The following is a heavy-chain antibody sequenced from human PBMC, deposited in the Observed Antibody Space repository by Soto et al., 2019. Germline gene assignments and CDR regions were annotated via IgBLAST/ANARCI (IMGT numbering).Heavy chain of an antibody. J-gene: IGHJ6*02. Sequence: GGSLRLSCAASGFTFSSYAMHWVRQAPGKGLEWVAVISYDGSNKYYADSVKGRFTISRDNSKNTLYLQMNSPRAEDTAVYYCARVGCSSTSCYKSLGYYYYYGMDVWGQGTTVTAP. D-gene: IGHD2-2*02. CDR2: ISYDGSNK. CDR3: ARVGCSSTSCYKSLGYYYYYGMDV. V-gene: IGHV3-30-3*01. CDR1: GFTFSSYA.